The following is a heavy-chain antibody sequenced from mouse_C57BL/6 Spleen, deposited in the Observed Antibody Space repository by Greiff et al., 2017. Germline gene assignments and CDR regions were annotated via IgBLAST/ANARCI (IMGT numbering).Heavy chain of an antibody. D-gene: IGHD1-1*01. CDR2: ISDGGSYT. V-gene: IGHV5-4*03. CDR1: GFTFSSYA. CDR3: ARNRNYGSSYCYAMDY. J-gene: IGHJ4*01. Sequence: EVKLMESGGGLVKPGGSLKLSCAASGFTFSSYAMSWVRQTPEKRLEWVATISDGGSYTYYPDNVKGRFTISRDNAKNNLYLQMSHLKSEDTAMYYCARNRNYGSSYCYAMDYWGQGTSVTVSS.